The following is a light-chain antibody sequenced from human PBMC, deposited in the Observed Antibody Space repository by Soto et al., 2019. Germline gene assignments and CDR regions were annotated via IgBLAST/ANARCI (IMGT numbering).Light chain of an antibody. Sequence: EIVLTQSPGTLSLSPGERATLSCRASQSVSNNYLAWYQQRPGQAPRLLIYGASSRATGIPDRFSGSGSGTDFSLTISRLXXXXXXXYYCQVYGSSPGTFGQGTKVETK. CDR1: QSVSNNY. CDR2: GAS. V-gene: IGKV3-20*01. CDR3: QVYGSSPGT. J-gene: IGKJ1*01.